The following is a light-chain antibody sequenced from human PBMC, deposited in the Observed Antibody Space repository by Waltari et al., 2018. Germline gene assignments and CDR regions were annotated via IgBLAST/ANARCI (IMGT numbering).Light chain of an antibody. CDR1: QDIRNW. V-gene: IGKV1-12*01. J-gene: IGKJ3*01. CDR2: ATS. CDR3: QQANSFPIT. Sequence: DIQMTQSPSSVSASVGDRVTITRRASQDIRNWLAWYQQKPGKAPNLLIYATSSLQTGVPSRFSGSGAGTECTLTISSLQPEDFATYYCQQANSFPITFGPGTKVDIK.